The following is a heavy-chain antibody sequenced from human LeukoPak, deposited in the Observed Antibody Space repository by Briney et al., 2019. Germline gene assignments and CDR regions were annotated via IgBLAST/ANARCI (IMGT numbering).Heavy chain of an antibody. CDR2: LSHSGGSA. Sequence: GRSLRLSCAASGFTFSSYGMHWVRQAPGKGLEWVSSLSHSGGSAYYTDSVKGRFTISRDNSKNTLYLHMNSLRVGDTAVYFCAKLGFLTGSFDSWGQGTLVSVSS. D-gene: IGHD3-9*01. CDR1: GFTFSSYG. J-gene: IGHJ4*02. V-gene: IGHV3-23*01. CDR3: AKLGFLTGSFDS.